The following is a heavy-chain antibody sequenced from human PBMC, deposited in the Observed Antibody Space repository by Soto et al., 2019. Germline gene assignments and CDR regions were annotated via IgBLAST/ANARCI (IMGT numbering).Heavy chain of an antibody. Sequence: GASVKVSCKASGYTFTGYYMHWVRQAPGQGLGWMGWINPNSGGTNYAQKFQGRVTMTRDTSTSTAYMELSRLRSDDTAVYYCARGPTYYYDSSGYYRGAFYFDYWGQGTLVTVSS. J-gene: IGHJ4*02. V-gene: IGHV1-2*02. CDR2: INPNSGGT. D-gene: IGHD3-22*01. CDR3: ARGPTYYYDSSGYYRGAFYFDY. CDR1: GYTFTGYY.